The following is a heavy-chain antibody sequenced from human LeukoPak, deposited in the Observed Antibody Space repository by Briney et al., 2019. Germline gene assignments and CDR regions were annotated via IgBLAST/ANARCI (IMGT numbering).Heavy chain of an antibody. Sequence: PSETLSLTCGVSGGPIISSSYYWGWIRQPPGKGLEWIASMFYSGNTYYNPSLKSRVTMSVDTTENQFSLKLSSVTAADTAVYYCARHVVGNYDLLSFDYWGQGSLVTVSS. V-gene: IGHV4-39*01. D-gene: IGHD2-21*01. CDR3: ARHVVGNYDLLSFDY. J-gene: IGHJ4*02. CDR1: GGPIISSSYY. CDR2: MFYSGNT.